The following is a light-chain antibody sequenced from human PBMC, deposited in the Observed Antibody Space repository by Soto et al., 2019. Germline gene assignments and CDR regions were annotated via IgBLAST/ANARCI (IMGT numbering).Light chain of an antibody. CDR3: QQYGSSLIT. J-gene: IGKJ5*01. Sequence: EIVLTQSPGTLSLSPGERATLSCRASQSVSISYLAWYQQKPGQAPRLLIYDASSRATGVPDRFSGSGSGTDFTLTISRLEPEDFAVYYCQQYGSSLITFGQGTHWRL. CDR2: DAS. CDR1: QSVSISY. V-gene: IGKV3-20*01.